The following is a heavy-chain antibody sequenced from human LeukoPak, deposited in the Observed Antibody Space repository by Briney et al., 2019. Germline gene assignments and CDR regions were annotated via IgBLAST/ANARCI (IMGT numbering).Heavy chain of an antibody. CDR3: ARTQYYDFWSGYTELFDY. Sequence: ASVKVSCKASGYTFTSYGISWVRQAPGQGLEWMGWISAYNGNTSYAQKLQGRVTMTTDTSTSTAYMELRSLRSDDTAVYYCARTQYYDFWSGYTELFDYWGQGTLVTVSS. CDR2: ISAYNGNT. J-gene: IGHJ4*02. CDR1: GYTFTSYG. V-gene: IGHV1-18*01. D-gene: IGHD3-3*01.